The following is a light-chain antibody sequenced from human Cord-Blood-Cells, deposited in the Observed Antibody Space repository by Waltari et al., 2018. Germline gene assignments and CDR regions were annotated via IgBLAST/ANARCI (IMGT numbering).Light chain of an antibody. CDR3: CSYAGSGTFV. CDR1: SSDVGRYNL. Sequence: QSALTQPASVSGSPGQSITISCTGTSSDVGRYNLVSWYQQHPGKAPKLMIYEGSKRPSGVLIRFSGSKSGNTASLTISGLQAEAEADYYCCSYAGSGTFVFGGGTKLTVL. J-gene: IGLJ3*02. V-gene: IGLV2-23*03. CDR2: EGS.